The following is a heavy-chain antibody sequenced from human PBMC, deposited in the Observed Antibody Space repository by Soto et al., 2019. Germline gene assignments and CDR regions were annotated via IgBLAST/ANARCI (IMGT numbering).Heavy chain of an antibody. CDR2: TYYRSKWYN. D-gene: IGHD2-15*01. J-gene: IGHJ6*02. Sequence: SPTLSLTCAISGDSVSSNSAAWNWIGQSPSRGLEWLGRTYYRSKWYNDYAVSVKSRITINPDTSKNQFSLQLNSVTPEDTAVYYCARAGGSLVSIYYGMDVWGQGTTVTVSS. V-gene: IGHV6-1*01. CDR1: GDSVSSNSAA. CDR3: ARAGGSLVSIYYGMDV.